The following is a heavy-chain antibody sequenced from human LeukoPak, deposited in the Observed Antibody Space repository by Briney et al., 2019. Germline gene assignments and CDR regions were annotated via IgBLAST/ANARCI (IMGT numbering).Heavy chain of an antibody. CDR3: ARDISTYSSGPDY. D-gene: IGHD6-19*01. V-gene: IGHV3-33*01. CDR1: GYTFTGYY. Sequence: SCKASGYTFTGYYMHWVRQAPGKGLEWVALIWYDGSKKYDADSVKGRFTISRDNSKNTLYLQMNSLRAEDTAVYYCARDISTYSSGPDYWGQGTLVTVSS. CDR2: IWYDGSKK. J-gene: IGHJ4*02.